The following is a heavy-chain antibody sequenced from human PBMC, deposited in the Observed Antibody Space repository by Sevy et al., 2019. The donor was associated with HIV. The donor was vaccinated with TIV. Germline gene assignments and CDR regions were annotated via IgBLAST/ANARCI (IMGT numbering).Heavy chain of an antibody. J-gene: IGHJ4*02. Sequence: GGSLRLSCAASGLTFSSYGMHWVRQAPGKGLEWVALISYDGSNKYYADSVKGRFTISRDNSKNTLYLQMNSLRAEDTAVYYCAKDSTRGYSYGSDFDYWGQGTLVTVSS. D-gene: IGHD5-18*01. CDR3: AKDSTRGYSYGSDFDY. V-gene: IGHV3-30*18. CDR2: ISYDGSNK. CDR1: GLTFSSYG.